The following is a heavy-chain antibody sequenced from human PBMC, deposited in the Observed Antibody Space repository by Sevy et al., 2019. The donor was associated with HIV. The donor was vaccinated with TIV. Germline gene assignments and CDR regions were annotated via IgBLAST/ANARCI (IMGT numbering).Heavy chain of an antibody. D-gene: IGHD2-21*01. J-gene: IGHJ4*02. CDR3: ARQGGIVDRAFDF. CDR1: GGSVSSSGYY. CDR2: VYYSGSA. V-gene: IGHV4-39*01. Sequence: SETLFLTCTVSGGSVSSSGYYWGWIRQPPGKGLEWIGNVYYSGSADYNPSLKSRATISVDTSKNQFSLKVKSVTAADTAVYYCARQGGIVDRAFDFWGQGTLVTVSS.